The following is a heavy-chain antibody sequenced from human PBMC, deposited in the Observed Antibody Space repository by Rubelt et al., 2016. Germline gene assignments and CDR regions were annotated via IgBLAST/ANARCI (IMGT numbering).Heavy chain of an antibody. CDR3: GRVGGGQSSGWYWFDP. D-gene: IGHD6-19*01. J-gene: IGHJ5*02. CDR1: GGSISSGGYY. Sequence: QVQLQESGPGLVKPSQTLSLTCTVSGGSISSGGYYWSWLRQHPGKGLQWIGYIYYSGGTSYNPSPKVGVSMSVDTSKNQFSREGGVGAAAETAVYYWGRVGGGQSSGWYWFDPWGQGTLVTVSS. V-gene: IGHV4-31*03. CDR2: IYYSGGT.